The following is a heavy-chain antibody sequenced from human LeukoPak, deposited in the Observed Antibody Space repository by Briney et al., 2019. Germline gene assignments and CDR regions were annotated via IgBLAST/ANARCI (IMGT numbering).Heavy chain of an antibody. Sequence: PSETLSLTCTVSGGSISSGGYYWSWIRQPPGKGLEWIGYIYHSGSTYYNPSLKSRVTISVDRSKNQFSLKLSSVTAADTAVYYCARVGLWFGELSGAFDIWGQGTMVTASS. D-gene: IGHD3-10*01. CDR2: IYHSGST. J-gene: IGHJ3*02. CDR3: ARVGLWFGELSGAFDI. V-gene: IGHV4-30-2*01. CDR1: GGSISSGGYY.